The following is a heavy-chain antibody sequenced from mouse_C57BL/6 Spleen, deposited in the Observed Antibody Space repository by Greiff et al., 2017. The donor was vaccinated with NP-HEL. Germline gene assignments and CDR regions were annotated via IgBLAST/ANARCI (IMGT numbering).Heavy chain of an antibody. V-gene: IGHV1-55*01. J-gene: IGHJ3*01. CDR3: ARRIYYGNPAWFAY. CDR1: GYTFTSYW. CDR2: IYPGSGST. Sequence: QVQLQQPGAELVKPGASVKMSCKASGYTFTSYWITWVKQRPGQGLEWIGDIYPGSGSTNYNEKFKSKATLTVDTSSSTAYMQLSSLTSEDSAVYYCARRIYYGNPAWFAYWGQGTLVTVSA. D-gene: IGHD2-1*01.